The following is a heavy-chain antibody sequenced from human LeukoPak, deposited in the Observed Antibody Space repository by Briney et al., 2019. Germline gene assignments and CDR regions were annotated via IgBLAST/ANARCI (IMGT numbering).Heavy chain of an antibody. J-gene: IGHJ4*02. CDR2: IIGSSNTI. D-gene: IGHD4-11*01. Sequence: GGSLRLSCAASGFTFSSYGMNWVRQAPGKGLEWIAYIIGSSNTIYYADSVKGRFTISGDNAKNSLYLQMNSLRADDTAVYYCARERTTIVSGTTIGAYWGQGTQVTVYS. CDR3: ARERTTIVSGTTIGAY. V-gene: IGHV3-48*04. CDR1: GFTFSSYG.